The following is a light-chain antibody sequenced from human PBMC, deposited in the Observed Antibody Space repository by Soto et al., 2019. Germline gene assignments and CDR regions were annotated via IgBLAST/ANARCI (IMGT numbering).Light chain of an antibody. CDR3: QQRSNWPPDT. J-gene: IGKJ5*01. V-gene: IGKV1-5*03. CDR1: QTISSW. Sequence: IRMPQSPSTLYGSVGARVTITFRASQTISSWLAWYQQKPGKAPKLLIYKASTLKSGVPSRFSGSGSGTEFTLTISSLEPEDFAVYYCQQRSNWPPDTVGQGTRLEI. CDR2: KAS.